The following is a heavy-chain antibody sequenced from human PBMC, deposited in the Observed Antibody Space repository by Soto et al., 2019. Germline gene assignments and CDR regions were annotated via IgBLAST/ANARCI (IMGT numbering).Heavy chain of an antibody. V-gene: IGHV4-34*01. J-gene: IGHJ4*02. CDR3: ARTRCGSANCRPNFDY. Sequence: SETLSLTCAVSGGSFSGYYWSWIRQPPGKGLEWIGEINQGEITNYSPSLKSRVTISVDTSKNQFSLKLNSVTAADTAVYYCARTRCGSANCRPNFDYWGQGTLVTVSS. CDR1: GGSFSGYY. D-gene: IGHD2-2*01. CDR2: INQGEIT.